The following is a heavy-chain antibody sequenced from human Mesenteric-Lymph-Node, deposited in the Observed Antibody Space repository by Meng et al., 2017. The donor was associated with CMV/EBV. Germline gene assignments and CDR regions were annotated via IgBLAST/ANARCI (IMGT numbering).Heavy chain of an antibody. D-gene: IGHD3-9*01. Sequence: QGTLPQWAAGLLKASETLSGTCAVYGGSFSGYYWNWIRQSPEKGLEWIGEINHSGITTYNPSFTSRIIISVDTSTNQISLNMSSVTAADTAVYYCARGSSYDILTGYFDYWGQGALVTVSS. CDR1: GGSFSGYY. CDR2: INHSGIT. V-gene: IGHV4-34*01. CDR3: ARGSSYDILTGYFDY. J-gene: IGHJ4*02.